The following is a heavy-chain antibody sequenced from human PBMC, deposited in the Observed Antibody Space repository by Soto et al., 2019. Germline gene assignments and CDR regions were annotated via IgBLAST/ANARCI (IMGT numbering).Heavy chain of an antibody. V-gene: IGHV1-69*02. J-gene: IGHJ4*02. CDR1: GGTFSSYT. CDR3: ASASPPLVLHY. CDR2: IIPILGIA. Sequence: QVQLVQSGAEVKKPGSSVKVSCKASGGTFSSYTISWVRQAPGQGLEWMGRIIPILGIANYAQKFQGRVTITADKSTSTAYIELSSLRSEDTAVYYCASASPPLVLHYWGQGTLVTVSS. D-gene: IGHD6-6*01.